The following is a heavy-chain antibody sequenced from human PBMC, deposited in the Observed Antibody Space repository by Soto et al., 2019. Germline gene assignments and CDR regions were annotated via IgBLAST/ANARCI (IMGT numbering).Heavy chain of an antibody. CDR2: VKTTSERGTT. J-gene: IGHJ4*02. D-gene: IGHD5-12*01. Sequence: GGSLRLSCAVSGFTFSDAWMSWVRQIPGKGLEWVGRVKTTSERGTTNYAAPVLGRFTVSRDDSKNTLYLQMDALRAEDTAVYYCTTAGTRVGYTGSYWGQGTQVTVSS. CDR3: TTAGTRVGYTGSY. V-gene: IGHV3-15*06. CDR1: GFTFSDAW.